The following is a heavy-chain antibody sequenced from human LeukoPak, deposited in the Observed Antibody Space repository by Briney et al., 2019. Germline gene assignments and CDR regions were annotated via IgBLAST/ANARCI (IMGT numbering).Heavy chain of an antibody. Sequence: GGSLRLSCAASGFTFSSYDMHWVRQAPGKGLEWVAVISYDGSNKYYADSVKGRFTISRDNSKNTLYLQMNSLRAEDTAVYYCAREEIVVVPAAMFYDYWGQGPLVTVSS. CDR3: AREEIVVVPAAMFYDY. V-gene: IGHV3-30*04. J-gene: IGHJ4*02. CDR2: ISYDGSNK. CDR1: GFTFSSYD. D-gene: IGHD2-2*01.